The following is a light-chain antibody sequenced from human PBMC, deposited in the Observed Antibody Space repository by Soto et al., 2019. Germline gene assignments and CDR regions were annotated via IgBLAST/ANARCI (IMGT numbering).Light chain of an antibody. V-gene: IGKV1-5*03. CDR1: ENIDSW. CDR2: KAS. J-gene: IGKJ1*01. CDR3: QQYITYPWT. Sequence: DIQMTQSPSTLSASVEDRVTITCRASENIDSWLAWYQQKPGKAPKLLIHKASTLESGVPSRFSGSQSGTDFTLTISSLQPDDFATYYCQQYITYPWTFGQGTKVEI.